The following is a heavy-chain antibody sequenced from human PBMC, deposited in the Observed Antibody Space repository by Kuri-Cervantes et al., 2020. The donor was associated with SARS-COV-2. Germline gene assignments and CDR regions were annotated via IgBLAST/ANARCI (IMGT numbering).Heavy chain of an antibody. V-gene: IGHV3-30*04. D-gene: IGHD6-13*01. CDR2: ISYDGSNK. CDR3: ARERSSSWPHQVGY. Sequence: GESLKISCTASGFTFGDYAMSWVRQAPGKGLEWVAVISYDGSNKYYADSVKGRFTISRDNSKNTLYLQMNSLRAEDTAVYYCARERSSSWPHQVGYWGQGTLVT. J-gene: IGHJ4*02. CDR1: GFTFGDYA.